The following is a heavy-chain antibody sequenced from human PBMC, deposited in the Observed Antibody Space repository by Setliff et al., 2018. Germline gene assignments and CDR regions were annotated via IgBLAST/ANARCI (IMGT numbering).Heavy chain of an antibody. CDR2: IKQDGSEK. J-gene: IGHJ6*03. Sequence: GGSLRLSCAASGFTFSRYWMSWVRQAPGKGLEWVANIKQDGSEKYYVDSVKGRFTISRDNAKNTVDLQMSSLRPEDTALYYCARSTETFSGEDFSFFYYMDVWGKGTTVTVSS. CDR3: ARSTETFSGEDFSFFYYMDV. V-gene: IGHV3-7*01. CDR1: GFTFSRYW. D-gene: IGHD4-4*01.